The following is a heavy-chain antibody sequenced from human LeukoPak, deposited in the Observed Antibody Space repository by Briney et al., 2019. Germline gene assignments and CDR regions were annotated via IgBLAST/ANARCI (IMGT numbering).Heavy chain of an antibody. Sequence: ASVKVSCKASGYTFTSYYMHWVRQAPGQGLEWMGIINPSGGSTSYAQTFQGRVTMTRDTSTSTVYMELSSLRSEDTAVYYCARVAYCSSTSCRTEGTRYFDYWGQGTLVTVSS. J-gene: IGHJ4*02. CDR3: ARVAYCSSTSCRTEGTRYFDY. D-gene: IGHD2-2*01. CDR1: GYTFTSYY. CDR2: INPSGGST. V-gene: IGHV1-46*01.